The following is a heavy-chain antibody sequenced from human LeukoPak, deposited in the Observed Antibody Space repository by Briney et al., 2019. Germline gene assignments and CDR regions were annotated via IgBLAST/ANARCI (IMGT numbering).Heavy chain of an antibody. V-gene: IGHV3-23*01. CDR2: ISGSGGST. D-gene: IGHD6-13*01. CDR3: AKGSRRIAAPYYFDY. Sequence: PGGSLRLSCAASGFTFSTYAMSWVRQAPGKGLEWVSAISGSGGSTYYTDSVKGRFTISRDNSKNTLYLQMNSLRAEDTAVYYCAKGSRRIAAPYYFDYWGQGTLVTVSS. J-gene: IGHJ4*02. CDR1: GFTFSTYA.